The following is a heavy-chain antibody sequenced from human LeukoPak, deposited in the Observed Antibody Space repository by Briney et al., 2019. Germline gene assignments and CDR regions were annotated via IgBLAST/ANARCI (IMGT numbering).Heavy chain of an antibody. CDR2: IKQDGSEQ. D-gene: IGHD3-10*01. J-gene: IGHJ3*02. Sequence: PSETLSLTCAVYGGSFSGYYWSWIRQPPGKGLEWVANIKQDGSEQYYVDSVKGRFTISRDNAKISLHLQMNSLRVEDTAVYYCARRHYYGMDAFDIWGQGTMVTVSS. V-gene: IGHV3-7*01. CDR3: ARRHYYGMDAFDI. CDR1: GGSFSGYY.